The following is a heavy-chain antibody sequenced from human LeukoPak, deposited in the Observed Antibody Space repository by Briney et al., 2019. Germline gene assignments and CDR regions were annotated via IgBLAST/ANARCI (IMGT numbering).Heavy chain of an antibody. CDR2: ISYDGSNK. J-gene: IGHJ4*02. D-gene: IGHD6-13*01. Sequence: GGSLRLSCAASGFTFSNFLMHWVRQAPGKGLEWVAVISYDGSNKYYADSVKGRFTISRDNSKNTLYLQMNSLRAEDTAVYYCAREGIAALALDYWGQGTLVTVSS. CDR3: AREGIAALALDY. V-gene: IGHV3-30-3*01. CDR1: GFTFSNFL.